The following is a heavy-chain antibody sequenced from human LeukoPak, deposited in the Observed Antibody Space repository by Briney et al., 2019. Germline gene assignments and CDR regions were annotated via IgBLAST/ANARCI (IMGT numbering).Heavy chain of an antibody. Sequence: PSETLSLTCTVSGGSISSSSYYWGWLRQPPGKGLEWIGSIYYSGSTYYNPSLKSRVTISVDTSKNQFSLKLSSVTAADTAVYYCASPDTYYYDSSGYYHFDYWGQGTLVTVSS. CDR3: ASPDTYYYDSSGYYHFDY. D-gene: IGHD3-22*01. CDR2: IYYSGST. CDR1: GGSISSSSYY. J-gene: IGHJ4*02. V-gene: IGHV4-39*01.